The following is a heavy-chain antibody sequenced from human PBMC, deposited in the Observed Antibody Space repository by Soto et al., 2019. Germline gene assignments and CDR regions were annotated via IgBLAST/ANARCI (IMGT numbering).Heavy chain of an antibody. CDR3: ARHPSGYSYGPYYYYGMDV. V-gene: IGHV5-51*01. D-gene: IGHD5-18*01. CDR2: IYPGDSDT. J-gene: IGHJ6*02. CDR1: GYSFTSYW. Sequence: GESLKISCKGSGYSFTSYWIGWVRQMPGKGLEWMGIIYPGDSDTRYSPSFQGQVTISADKSISTAYLQWCSLKASDTAMYYCARHPSGYSYGPYYYYGMDVWGQGTTVTVSS.